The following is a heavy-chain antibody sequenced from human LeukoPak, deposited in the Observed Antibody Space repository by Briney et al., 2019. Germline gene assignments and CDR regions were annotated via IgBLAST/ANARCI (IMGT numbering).Heavy chain of an antibody. V-gene: IGHV3-15*01. D-gene: IGHD2-21*01. Sequence: GSLRLSCAASGFTFIHASKTWVRQVPGRGLEWSGRFKGKIDGGAIESAASVQGRFIISRDDSKNTVYLQMDSLKIEDTGVYYCTTDLAHMAAPGLDYWGQGTLVPVSS. CDR2: FKGKIDGGAI. CDR3: TTDLAHMAAPGLDY. J-gene: IGHJ4*02. CDR1: GFTFIHAS.